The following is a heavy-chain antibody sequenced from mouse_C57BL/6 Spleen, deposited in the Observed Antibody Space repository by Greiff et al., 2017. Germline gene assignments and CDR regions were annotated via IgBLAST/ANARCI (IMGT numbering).Heavy chain of an antibody. J-gene: IGHJ2*01. CDR3: ARWDDYGDY. CDR1: GFTFSSYG. V-gene: IGHV5-6*01. CDR2: ISSGGSYT. D-gene: IGHD2-4*01. Sequence: EVKLVESGGDLVKPGGSLKLSCAASGFTFSSYGMSWVRQTPDKRLEWVATISSGGSYTYYPDSVKGRFTISRDNAKNTLYLQISSLKSEDTAMYYCARWDDYGDYWGQGTTLTVSS.